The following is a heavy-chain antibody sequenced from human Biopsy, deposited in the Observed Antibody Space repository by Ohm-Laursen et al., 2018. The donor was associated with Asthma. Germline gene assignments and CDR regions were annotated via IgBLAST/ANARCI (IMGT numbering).Heavy chain of an antibody. CDR1: GFTFGSYG. D-gene: IGHD3-10*01. CDR3: GRERSYMVDY. Sequence: SLRLPCAASGFTFGSYGLHWVRQAPGKGLEWVADIWFDGSNKHYADSVKGRFTISRDNSKNTLYLQMNSLRAEDTALYYCGRERSYMVDYWGQGTLVSVSS. CDR2: IWFDGSNK. V-gene: IGHV3-33*01. J-gene: IGHJ4*02.